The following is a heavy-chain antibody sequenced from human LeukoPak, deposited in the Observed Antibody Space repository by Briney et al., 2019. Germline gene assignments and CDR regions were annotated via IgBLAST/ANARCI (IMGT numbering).Heavy chain of an antibody. CDR2: IYYSGST. CDR1: GGSISSSRDY. CDR3: AKESVTEKIKYYYDSSGYYLYYFDY. V-gene: IGHV4-39*07. J-gene: IGHJ4*02. D-gene: IGHD3-22*01. Sequence: PSQTLSLTCIVAGGSISSSRDYWGWIREPPGKGLEWIGSIYYSGSTYYNPSLKSRVTISVDTSKNQFSLKLSSVTAADTAVYYCAKESVTEKIKYYYDSSGYYLYYFDYWGQGTLVTVSS.